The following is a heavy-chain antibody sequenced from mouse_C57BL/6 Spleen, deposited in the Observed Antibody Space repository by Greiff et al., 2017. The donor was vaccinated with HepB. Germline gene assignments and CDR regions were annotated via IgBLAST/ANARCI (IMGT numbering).Heavy chain of an antibody. V-gene: IGHV1-82*01. CDR2: IYPGDGDT. CDR3: ARLGREGYYFDY. Sequence: QVQLQQSGPELVKPGASVKISCKASGYAFRSSWMNWVKQRPGKGLEWIGRIYPGDGDTNYNGKFKGKATLTADKSSSTAYMQLSSLTSEDSAVYFCARLGREGYYFDYWGQGTTLTVSS. CDR1: GYAFRSSW. J-gene: IGHJ2*01. D-gene: IGHD4-1*01.